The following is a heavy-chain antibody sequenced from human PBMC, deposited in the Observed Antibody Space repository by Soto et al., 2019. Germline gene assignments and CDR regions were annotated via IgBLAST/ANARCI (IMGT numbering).Heavy chain of an antibody. CDR3: AKSFSYHSGFDRIDY. D-gene: IGHD5-12*01. J-gene: IGHJ4*02. CDR2: ISGSGGSA. Sequence: EVQMLESGGGLVQPGGSLRLSCAAAGFTFRNYAMNWVRQAPGKGLEWVSGISGSGGSAYHADSVKGRFTISRDNSKNTLYLQMNSLRAKDTALYYCAKSFSYHSGFDRIDYWGQGTLVTVSS. CDR1: GFTFRNYA. V-gene: IGHV3-23*01.